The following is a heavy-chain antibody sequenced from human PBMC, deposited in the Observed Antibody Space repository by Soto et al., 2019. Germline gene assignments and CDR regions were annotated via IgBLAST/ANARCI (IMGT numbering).Heavy chain of an antibody. CDR3: ARDLLSLVRGNADY. J-gene: IGHJ4*02. V-gene: IGHV1-3*01. Sequence: ASVKVSCKASGYTFTGYYMHWVRQAPGQRLEWMGWINAGNDNTKYSQKFQGRVIITRDTSASTAYMELSTLRSEDTAVYYCARDLLSLVRGNADYWGQGTLVTVSS. CDR1: GYTFTGYY. D-gene: IGHD3-10*01. CDR2: INAGNDNT.